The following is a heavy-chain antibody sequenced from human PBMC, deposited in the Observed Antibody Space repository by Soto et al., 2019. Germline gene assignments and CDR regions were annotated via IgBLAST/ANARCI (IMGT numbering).Heavy chain of an antibody. CDR2: ISGSGGST. V-gene: IGHV3-23*01. CDR3: AKDRFGIAAAGTTNWFDP. J-gene: IGHJ5*02. Sequence: QPGGSLRLSCAASGFTFSSYAMSWVRQAPGKGLEWVSAISGSGGSTYYADSVKGRFTISRDNSKNTLYLQMNSLRAEDTAVYYCAKDRFGIAAAGTTNWFDPWGQGTLVTVSS. D-gene: IGHD6-13*01. CDR1: GFTFSSYA.